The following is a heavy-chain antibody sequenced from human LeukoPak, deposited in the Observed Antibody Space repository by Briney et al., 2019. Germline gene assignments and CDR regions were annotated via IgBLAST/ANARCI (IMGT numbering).Heavy chain of an antibody. Sequence: GGSLRLSCAASGFTFSSYWMSWVRQAPGKGLEWVANIKQDGSEEYYVDSVKGRFTISRDNAKNSLYLQMNSLRAEDTAVYYCARGTSYDYAPWGPDYWGQGTLVTVSS. D-gene: IGHD3-16*01. V-gene: IGHV3-7*05. J-gene: IGHJ4*02. CDR1: GFTFSSYW. CDR2: IKQDGSEE. CDR3: ARGTSYDYAPWGPDY.